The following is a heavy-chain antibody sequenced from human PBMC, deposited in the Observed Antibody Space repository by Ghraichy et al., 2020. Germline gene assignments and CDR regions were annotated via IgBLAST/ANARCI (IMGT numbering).Heavy chain of an antibody. D-gene: IGHD3-10*01. CDR3: AKDHDITDSPCGWFDL. CDR1: GFIFSSYA. V-gene: IGHV3-23*01. CDR2: ISGSGSAT. Sequence: GGSLRLSCAGSGFIFSSYAMSWVRQAPGKGLEWVSSISGSGSATFYADSVKGRFTISRDNSKNTLSLQMNSLRAEDTAVYYCAKDHDITDSPCGWFDLWGQATLVTVSS. J-gene: IGHJ5*02.